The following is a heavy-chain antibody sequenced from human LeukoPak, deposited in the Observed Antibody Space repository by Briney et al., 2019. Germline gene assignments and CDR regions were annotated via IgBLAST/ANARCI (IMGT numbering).Heavy chain of an antibody. V-gene: IGHV4-4*07. Sequence: SEILSLTCTVSGGSISSYYWSWIRQPAGKGLEWIGRIYTSGSTNYNPSLKSRVTMSVDTSKNQFSLKLSSVTAADTAVYYCARGYLGYCSSTSCHDFDLWGRGTLVTVSS. D-gene: IGHD2-2*01. CDR2: IYTSGST. CDR3: ARGYLGYCSSTSCHDFDL. CDR1: GGSISSYY. J-gene: IGHJ2*01.